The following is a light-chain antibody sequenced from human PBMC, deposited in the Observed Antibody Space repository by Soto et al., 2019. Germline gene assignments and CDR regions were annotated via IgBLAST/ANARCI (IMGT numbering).Light chain of an antibody. J-gene: IGLJ1*01. Sequence: QSALTQPASVSGSPGQSITISCTGTSSDVGGYNYVSWYQQHPGKAPKLMIYEVSNRPSGVSNRFSGSESGNTASLTISGLQAEDEADYYCSSYTSSSTQVFGAGIKLTVL. CDR1: SSDVGGYNY. V-gene: IGLV2-14*01. CDR3: SSYTSSSTQV. CDR2: EVS.